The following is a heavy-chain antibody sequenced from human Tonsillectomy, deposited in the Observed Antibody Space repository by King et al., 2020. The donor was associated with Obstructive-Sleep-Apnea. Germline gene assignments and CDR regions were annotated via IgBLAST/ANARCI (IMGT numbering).Heavy chain of an antibody. Sequence: VQLVESGGGVVQPGRSLTLSCAASKFTFSTYAMHWVRQAPGKGLEWVALISYDGSDEYYADSVKGRFTISRDNSKSTLYLQMNSLRAEDTAVYFCARDKVAHSFIILEATSYYYGMDVWGQGTTVTVSS. J-gene: IGHJ6*02. V-gene: IGHV3-30*04. CDR3: ARDKVAHSFIILEATSYYYGMDV. CDR1: KFTFSTYA. CDR2: ISYDGSDE. D-gene: IGHD1-26*01.